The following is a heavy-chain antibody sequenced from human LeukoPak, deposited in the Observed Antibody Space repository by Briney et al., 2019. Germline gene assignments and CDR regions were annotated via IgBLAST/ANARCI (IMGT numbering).Heavy chain of an antibody. J-gene: IGHJ4*02. V-gene: IGHV4-39*01. CDR2: LYSSGST. CDR3: ARGVTYYYDSSGYLY. Sequence: SETLSLTCTVSGGSIRSNNDYWGWIRQPPGKGLEWIGSLYSSGSTYYNPSLKSRVTISVDTSKNEFSLKVSSVTAADTAVYYCARGVTYYYDSSGYLYWGQGTLVTVSS. CDR1: GGSIRSNNDY. D-gene: IGHD3-22*01.